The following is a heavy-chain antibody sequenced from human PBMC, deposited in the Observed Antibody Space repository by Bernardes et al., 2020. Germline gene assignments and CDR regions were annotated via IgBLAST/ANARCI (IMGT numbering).Heavy chain of an antibody. V-gene: IGHV4-39*01. J-gene: IGHJ4*02. D-gene: IGHD1-26*01. CDR3: ARQIAGATGYFDY. CDR2: IYYSGST. CDR1: GGSISSSSYY. Sequence: SETLSLTCTVSGGSISSSSYYWGWIRQPPGKGLEWIGSIYYSGSTYYNPSLKSRVTISVDTSKTQFSLKLSSVTAADTAVYYCARQIAGATGYFDYWGQGTLVTVSS.